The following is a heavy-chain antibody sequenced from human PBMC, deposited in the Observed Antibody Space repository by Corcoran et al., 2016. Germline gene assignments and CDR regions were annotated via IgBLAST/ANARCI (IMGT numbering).Heavy chain of an antibody. CDR2: IYNRGST. V-gene: IGHV4-59*01. D-gene: IGHD6-19*01. CDR1: GGSISSYY. J-gene: IGHJ4*02. CDR3: ARDKERSSGWFFDY. Sequence: QVQLQESGPELVKPSETLSLTCTVSGGSISSYYWSWIRQPPGKRLEWIGHIYNRGSTNYNPSLKSRVPISLDTSKNQFSLKLSSVTAADTAVYYCARDKERSSGWFFDYWGQGTLVTVSS.